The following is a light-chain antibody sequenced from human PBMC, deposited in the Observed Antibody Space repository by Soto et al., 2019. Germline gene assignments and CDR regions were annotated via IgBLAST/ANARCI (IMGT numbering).Light chain of an antibody. CDR2: GAS. J-gene: IGKJ5*01. V-gene: IGKV3-20*01. Sequence: IVLTQSPGTLSLSPGDRATLSCRASQSVSSSYLAWYQKKPGQAPRLLIYGASSRATGIPDRFSGSGSGTDLTLTISRLETEDFAVYYCQQYGSSPPFTFGQGTRLEIK. CDR1: QSVSSSY. CDR3: QQYGSSPPFT.